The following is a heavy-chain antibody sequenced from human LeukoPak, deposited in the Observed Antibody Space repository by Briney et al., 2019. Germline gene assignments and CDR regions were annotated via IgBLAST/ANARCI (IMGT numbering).Heavy chain of an antibody. CDR2: ISWNSGTI. J-gene: IGHJ6*02. V-gene: IGHV3-9*01. D-gene: IGHD3-10*01. Sequence: GGSLRLSCEASGFTFDDYAMHWVRQAPGKGLEWLSGISWNSGTIDYADSVKGRFTISRDNAKNSLYLQMNSLRAEDTALYHCARVTVHDLNGVTHGSGSSWLALDVWGQGTTVIVSS. CDR1: GFTFDDYA. CDR3: ARVTVHDLNGVTHGSGSSWLALDV.